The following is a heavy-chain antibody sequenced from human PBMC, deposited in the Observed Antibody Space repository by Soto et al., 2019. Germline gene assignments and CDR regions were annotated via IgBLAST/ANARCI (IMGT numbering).Heavy chain of an antibody. Sequence: GGSLRLSCRASGSDFSTYSMNWVRQAPGKGLEWIAYVSMDSDTIHYADSVEGRFIISRDNSKNTLYLQMTSLRAEDTAVYYCEKDVSYGDPFVYWGQGTLVTVSS. V-gene: IGHV3-48*04. CDR2: VSMDSDTI. CDR1: GSDFSTYS. CDR3: EKDVSYGDPFVY. J-gene: IGHJ4*02. D-gene: IGHD4-17*01.